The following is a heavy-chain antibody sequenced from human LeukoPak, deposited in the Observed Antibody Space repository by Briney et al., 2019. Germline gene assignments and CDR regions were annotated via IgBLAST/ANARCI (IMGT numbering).Heavy chain of an antibody. D-gene: IGHD2-15*01. CDR3: ARSYCSGGSCYEIDY. Sequence: GGSLRLSCAASGFTFSSYSMNWVRQAPGKGLEWVSSISSSSSYIYYADSVKGRFTISRDNAKNSLYLQMNSLRAGDTAVYYCARSYCSGGSCYEIDYWGQGTLVTVFS. J-gene: IGHJ4*02. V-gene: IGHV3-21*01. CDR2: ISSSSSYI. CDR1: GFTFSSYS.